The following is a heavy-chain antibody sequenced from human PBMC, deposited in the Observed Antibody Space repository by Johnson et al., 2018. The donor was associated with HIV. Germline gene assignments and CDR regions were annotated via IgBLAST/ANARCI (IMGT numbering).Heavy chain of an antibody. CDR2: IYSCGST. J-gene: IGHJ3*02. CDR3: TTAIVIDAFDI. D-gene: IGHD3-16*02. V-gene: IGHV3-53*01. Sequence: VQLVESGGGLIQPGGSLRLSCAASGFTVSSNYMSWVRQAPGKGLEWVSVIYSCGSTYYADSVKGRFTISRDNSKNTLYLQMNSLTTEDTAVYYCTTAIVIDAFDIWGQGTMVTVSS. CDR1: GFTVSSNY.